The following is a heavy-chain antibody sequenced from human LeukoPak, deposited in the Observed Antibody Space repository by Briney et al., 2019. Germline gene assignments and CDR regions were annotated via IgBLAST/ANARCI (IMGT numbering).Heavy chain of an antibody. D-gene: IGHD3-22*01. CDR1: GGSISSYY. J-gene: IGHJ3*02. CDR3: ARWSYYYDSSGYRSDAFDI. Sequence: SETLSLTCTVSGGSISSYYWSWIRQPPGKGLEWLGYIYYSGSTNYNPSLKSRVTISVDTSKNQFSLKLSSVTAADTAVYYCARWSYYYDSSGYRSDAFDIWGQGTMVTVSS. CDR2: IYYSGST. V-gene: IGHV4-59*08.